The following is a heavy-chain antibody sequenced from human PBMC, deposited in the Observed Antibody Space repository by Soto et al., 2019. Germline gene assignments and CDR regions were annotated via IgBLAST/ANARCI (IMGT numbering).Heavy chain of an antibody. CDR3: AREGALKPFSS. J-gene: IGHJ5*02. CDR1: GFTFSDYY. CDR2: ISGTSVYI. V-gene: IGHV3-11*06. Sequence: GGSLRLSCAASGFTFSDYYMNWVRQAPGKGLEWVSHISGTSVYIHYADSVKGRFTISRDNAKNSVYLQMDSLRVEDTAVYYCAREGALKPFSSWGQGALVTVSS.